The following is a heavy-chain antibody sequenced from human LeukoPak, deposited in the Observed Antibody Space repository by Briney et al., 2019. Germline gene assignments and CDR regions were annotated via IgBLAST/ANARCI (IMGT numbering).Heavy chain of an antibody. CDR3: ARVYFAAYYDFWSGSSEFDY. Sequence: ASVKVSCKASGYTFTGYYMHWVRQAPGQGLEWMGWINPNSGGTNYAQKFQGRVTMTRDTSISTAYMELSRLRSDDTAVYYCARVYFAAYYDFWSGSSEFDYWGQGTLVTVSS. V-gene: IGHV1-2*02. CDR2: INPNSGGT. D-gene: IGHD3-3*01. J-gene: IGHJ4*02. CDR1: GYTFTGYY.